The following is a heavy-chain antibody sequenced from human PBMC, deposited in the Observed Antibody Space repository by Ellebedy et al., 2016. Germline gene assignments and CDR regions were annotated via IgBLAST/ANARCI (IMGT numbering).Heavy chain of an antibody. D-gene: IGHD6-19*01. V-gene: IGHV3-21*01. CDR2: ISSSSSYI. J-gene: IGHJ3*02. Sequence: GESLKISXAASGFTFSSYSMNWVRQAPGKGLEWVSSISSSSSYIYYADSVKGRFTISRDNAKNSLYLQMNSLRAEDTAVYYCAREGEQWLWYAFDIWGQGTMVTVSS. CDR1: GFTFSSYS. CDR3: AREGEQWLWYAFDI.